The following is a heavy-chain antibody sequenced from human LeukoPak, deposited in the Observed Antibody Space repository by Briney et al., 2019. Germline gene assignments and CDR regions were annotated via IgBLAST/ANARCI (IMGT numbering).Heavy chain of an antibody. D-gene: IGHD3-9*01. CDR3: ARVGPRYFETRPFSY. Sequence: GGSLRLSCAASGFTFNNYNMNWVRQAPGKGLKWVSSIDPTSTYIYYADSVKGRFTISRDNSKNTLYLQMNSLRAEDTAVYYCARVGPRYFETRPFSYWGQGTLVTVSS. J-gene: IGHJ4*02. V-gene: IGHV3-21*01. CDR1: GFTFNNYN. CDR2: IDPTSTYI.